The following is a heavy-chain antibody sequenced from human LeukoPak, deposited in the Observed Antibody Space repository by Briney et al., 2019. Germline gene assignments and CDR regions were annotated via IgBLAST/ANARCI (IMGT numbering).Heavy chain of an antibody. CDR3: AKSKRDGYNTFDY. V-gene: IGHV3-30*18. CDR2: ISYDGSNK. Sequence: PGGSLRLSCAASGFTFSSYGMHWVRQAPGKGLEWVAVISYDGSNKYYADSVKGRSTISRDNSKNTLYLQMNSLRAEDTAVYYCAKSKRDGYNTFDYWGQGTLVTVSS. J-gene: IGHJ4*02. CDR1: GFTFSSYG. D-gene: IGHD5-24*01.